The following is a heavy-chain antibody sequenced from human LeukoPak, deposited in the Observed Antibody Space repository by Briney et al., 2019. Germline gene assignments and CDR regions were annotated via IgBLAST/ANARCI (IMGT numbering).Heavy chain of an antibody. Sequence: GGSLRLSCAASGFTFSSYWMHWVRQAPGKGLVWVSRINSDGSSTSYADSVKGRFTISRDNAKNSLYLQMNSLRAEDTAVYYCARDTERVLAVAATDYWGQGTLVTVSS. CDR3: ARDTERVLAVAATDY. CDR1: GFTFSSYW. J-gene: IGHJ4*02. CDR2: INSDGSST. V-gene: IGHV3-74*01. D-gene: IGHD2-15*01.